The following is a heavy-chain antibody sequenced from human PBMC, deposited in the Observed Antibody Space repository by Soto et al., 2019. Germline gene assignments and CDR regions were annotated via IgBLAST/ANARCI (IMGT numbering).Heavy chain of an antibody. D-gene: IGHD2-15*01. CDR3: AKYQSKAVNYGLDV. V-gene: IGHV3-23*01. J-gene: IGHJ6*02. CDR1: GFTFSDNA. Sequence: PGGSLRLSCGASGFTFSDNAMTWVRQAPGKGLEWVSSISDDGDSTYYADSVKGRFAVSRDNSKNTLFLHMNSLGAEDTAVYYCAKYQSKAVNYGLDVWGQGTSVTVSS. CDR2: ISDDGDST.